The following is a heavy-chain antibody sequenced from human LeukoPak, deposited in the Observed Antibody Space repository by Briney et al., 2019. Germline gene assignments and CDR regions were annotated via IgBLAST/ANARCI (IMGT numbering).Heavy chain of an antibody. Sequence: SETLSLTCTVSGGSISSYYWSWIRQPPGKGLEWIGYIYYSGSTNYNPSLKSRVTISVDTSKNQLSLKLSSVTAADTAVYYCARLVPSEYSGYDYLDYWGQGTLVTVSS. CDR3: ARLVPSEYSGYDYLDY. D-gene: IGHD5-12*01. CDR1: GGSISSYY. V-gene: IGHV4-59*01. CDR2: IYYSGST. J-gene: IGHJ4*02.